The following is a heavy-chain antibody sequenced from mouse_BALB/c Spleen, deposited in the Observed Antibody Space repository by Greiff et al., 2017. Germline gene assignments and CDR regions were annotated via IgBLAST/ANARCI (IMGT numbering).Heavy chain of an antibody. CDR1: GYTFTSYW. Sequence: VQLQQPGAELVKPGASVKMSCKAPGYTFTSYWMHWVKQRPGQGLEWIGVIDPSDSYTSYNQKFKGKATLTVDTSSSTAYMQLSSLTSEDSAVYYCTTGPEPYAMDYWGQGTSVTVSS. CDR3: TTGPEPYAMDY. J-gene: IGHJ4*01. V-gene: IGHV1S127*01. CDR2: IDPSDSYT.